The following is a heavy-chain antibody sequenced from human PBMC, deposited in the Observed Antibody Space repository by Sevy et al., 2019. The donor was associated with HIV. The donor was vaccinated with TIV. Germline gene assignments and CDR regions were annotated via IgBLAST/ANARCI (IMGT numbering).Heavy chain of an antibody. CDR2: IKSKTDGERT. CDR1: GLSFTSAW. D-gene: IGHD2-2*01. Sequence: GGSLRLSCAASGLSFTSAWMSWVHQAPGKGLEWVGRIKSKTDGERTDYPAPVRGRFTISRDDSNNTLYRQMNSLETGDTAVYYCTTTLSTAHYMVVWGQGTTVTVSS. CDR3: TTTLSTAHYMVV. J-gene: IGHJ6*02. V-gene: IGHV3-15*01.